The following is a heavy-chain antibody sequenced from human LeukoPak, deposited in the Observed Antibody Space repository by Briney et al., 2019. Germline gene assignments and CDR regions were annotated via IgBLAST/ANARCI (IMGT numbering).Heavy chain of an antibody. V-gene: IGHV1-18*01. CDR3: ARVRDSGSYYSHFDY. CDR1: GYTFTSYG. D-gene: IGHD3-10*01. J-gene: IGHJ4*02. Sequence: VASVKVSCKASGYTFTSYGISWVRQAPGQGLEWMGWISAYNGNTNYAQKLQGRVTMTTDTSTSTAYMELRSLRSDDTAVYYCARVRDSGSYYSHFDYWGQGTLVTVSS. CDR2: ISAYNGNT.